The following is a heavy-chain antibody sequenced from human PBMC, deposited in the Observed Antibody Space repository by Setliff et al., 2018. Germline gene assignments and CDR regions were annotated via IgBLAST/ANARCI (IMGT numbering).Heavy chain of an antibody. D-gene: IGHD1-1*01. J-gene: IGHJ3*02. V-gene: IGHV4-4*08. Sequence: SETLSLTCSVSGGSISSYYWSWIRQPPGKGLEWIGYIYTRGSTNYNPSLQSRVTISVDTAKKQFSLKLNSVTAADTAIYYCARGGGRIRQLGATGVHTFDIWGQGTMVT. CDR3: ARGGGRIRQLGATGVHTFDI. CDR1: GGSISSYY. CDR2: IYTRGST.